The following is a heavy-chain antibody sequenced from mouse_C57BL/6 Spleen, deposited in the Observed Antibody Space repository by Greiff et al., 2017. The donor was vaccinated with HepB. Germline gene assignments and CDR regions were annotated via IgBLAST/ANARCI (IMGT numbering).Heavy chain of an antibody. CDR2: IYPGNSDT. D-gene: IGHD2-4*01. CDR1: GYTFTSYW. V-gene: IGHV1-5*01. J-gene: IGHJ2*01. CDR3: TRSVITGYYFDY. Sequence: VQLQQSGTVLARPGASVKMSCKTSGYTFTSYWMHWVKQRPGQGLEWIGAIYPGNSDTSYNQKFKGKAKLTAVTSASTAYMELSSLTNEDSAVYYCTRSVITGYYFDYWGQGTTLTVSS.